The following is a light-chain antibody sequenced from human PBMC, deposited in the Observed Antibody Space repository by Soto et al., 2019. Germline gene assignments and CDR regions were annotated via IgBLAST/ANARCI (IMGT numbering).Light chain of an antibody. Sequence: EVVMTQSPATLSMSPGKRATLSCRASQSVSSSLAWYQQKPGQAPRLLIYGASTRATGIPDRFSGSGSETEFTLTISSLQAEDFAIYYCQQYNNWWTFGQGNKVEIK. J-gene: IGKJ1*01. CDR3: QQYNNWWT. CDR2: GAS. V-gene: IGKV3-15*01. CDR1: QSVSSS.